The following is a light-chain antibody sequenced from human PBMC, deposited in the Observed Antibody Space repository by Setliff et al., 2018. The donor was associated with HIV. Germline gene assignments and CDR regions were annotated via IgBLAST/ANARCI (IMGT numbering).Light chain of an antibody. J-gene: IGLJ2*01. V-gene: IGLV1-47*02. CDR1: DSNIGRNS. Sequence: QSALPQPPSTSGTPGQKVTISCFGSDSNIGRNSVFWYQQLPGTAPKLLMYNNDQRPSGVPDRFSGSKSGTSASLAISGLRSGDEADYYCATSDDSLSAVVFGGGTK. CDR2: NND. CDR3: ATSDDSLSAVV.